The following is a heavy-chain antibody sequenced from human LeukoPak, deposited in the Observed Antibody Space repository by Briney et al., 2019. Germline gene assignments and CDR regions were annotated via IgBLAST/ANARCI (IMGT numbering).Heavy chain of an antibody. CDR3: ARLAVVPAAMSPDY. D-gene: IGHD2-2*01. Sequence: SVKVSCKASGGSFYSYPIAWVRQAPGQGLELLGAVIPISGTTHYAQKFQGRVSITVDDSTTTVYMQLSGLRSDDTAVYFCARLAVVPAAMSPDYWGQGTLVSVSS. V-gene: IGHV1-69*13. J-gene: IGHJ4*02. CDR2: VIPISGTT. CDR1: GGSFYSYP.